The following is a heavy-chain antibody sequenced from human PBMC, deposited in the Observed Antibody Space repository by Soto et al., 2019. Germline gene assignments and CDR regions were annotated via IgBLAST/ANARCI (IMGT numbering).Heavy chain of an antibody. Sequence: EVQLVESGGGLVKPGGSLRLSCAASGFTFSNAWMSWVRPAPGKGLEWVGRIKSKTDGGTTDYAAPGKGRFTISRDDSKNTLYLQRDSLTTAGTAVYYCTTEGQVLATGMDGWGPGTTVTVSS. D-gene: IGHD6-13*01. V-gene: IGHV3-15*01. CDR1: GFTFSNAW. J-gene: IGHJ6*02. CDR3: TTEGQVLATGMDG. CDR2: IKSKTDGGTT.